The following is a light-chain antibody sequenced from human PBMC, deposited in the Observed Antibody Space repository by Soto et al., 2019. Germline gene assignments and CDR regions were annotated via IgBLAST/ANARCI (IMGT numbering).Light chain of an antibody. CDR1: QSVSSSY. J-gene: IGKJ4*01. CDR3: QQYGSSPPFP. Sequence: EIVLTQSPGTLSLSPGERATLSCRASQSVSSSYLAWYQQKPGQAPRLLIYGASSRATGIPDRFSGSGSGTDFTLTISRLEPEDFALYYCQQYGSSPPFPFGGGTKVEIK. CDR2: GAS. V-gene: IGKV3-20*01.